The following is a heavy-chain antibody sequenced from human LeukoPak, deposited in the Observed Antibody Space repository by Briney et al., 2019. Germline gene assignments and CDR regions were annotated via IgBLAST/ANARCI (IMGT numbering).Heavy chain of an antibody. CDR3: AREVPYGYHYDSSWYFDL. V-gene: IGHV3-66*01. CDR1: GFTVSSNY. J-gene: IGHJ2*01. D-gene: IGHD3-22*01. Sequence: PGGSLRLSCAASGFTVSSNYMSWVRQAPGKGLEWVSVIYSGGSTYYADSVKGRFTISRDNSKNTLYLQVNSLRAEDTAVYYCAREVPYGYHYDSSWYFDLWGRGTLVTVSS. CDR2: IYSGGST.